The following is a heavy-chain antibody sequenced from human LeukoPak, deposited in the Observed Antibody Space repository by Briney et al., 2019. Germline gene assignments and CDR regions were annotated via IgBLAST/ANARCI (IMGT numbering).Heavy chain of an antibody. CDR1: GFTFSSYA. CDR2: ISYDGSNK. V-gene: IGHV3-30-3*01. D-gene: IGHD6-19*01. J-gene: IGHJ4*02. Sequence: GGSLRLSCAASGFTFSSYAMHWVRQAPGKGLEWVAVISYDGSNKHYADSVKGRFTISRDNSKNTLYLQMNSLRAEDTAVYYCASLDYSSGWYTADYWGQGTLVTVSS. CDR3: ASLDYSSGWYTADY.